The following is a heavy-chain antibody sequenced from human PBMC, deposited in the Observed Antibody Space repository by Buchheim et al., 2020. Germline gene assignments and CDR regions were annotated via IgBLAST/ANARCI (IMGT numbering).Heavy chain of an antibody. Sequence: EVQLVESGGGLVQPGGSLRLSCAASGFTFSSYEMNWVRQAPGRGLEWVSYISSRSTNRYYADSVKGRFTISRNNAKNSRYLQMDSLTVEDTAVYYCARDPTTEYDILTGSDYWGQGTL. CDR1: GFTFSSYE. D-gene: IGHD3-9*01. J-gene: IGHJ4*02. V-gene: IGHV3-48*03. CDR3: ARDPTTEYDILTGSDY. CDR2: ISSRSTNR.